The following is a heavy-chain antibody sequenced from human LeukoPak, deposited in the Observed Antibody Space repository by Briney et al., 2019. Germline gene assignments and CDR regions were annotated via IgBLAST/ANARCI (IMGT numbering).Heavy chain of an antibody. CDR3: ARETVYSSIAARPGAFDI. CDR1: GYTFTGYY. D-gene: IGHD6-6*01. J-gene: IGHJ3*02. V-gene: IGHV1-2*02. Sequence: ASVKVSCKASGYTFTGYYMHWVRQAPGQGLEWMGWINPNSGGTNYAQKFQGRVTMTRDTSTSTVYMELSSLRSEDTAVYYCARETVYSSIAARPGAFDIWGQGTMVTVSS. CDR2: INPNSGGT.